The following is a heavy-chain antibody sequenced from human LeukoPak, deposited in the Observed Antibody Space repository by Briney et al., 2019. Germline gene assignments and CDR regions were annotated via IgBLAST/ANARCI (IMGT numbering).Heavy chain of an antibody. CDR1: GYIFTSYY. CDR2: VYPSAGTS. V-gene: IGHV1-46*03. Sequence: ASVKVSCKASGYIFTSYYMQRVRQAPGQGLEWLGVVYPSAGTSDPAQRFRARITLSDDTSTSTAYMELRSLKSEDTAIYFCVREYHGGYFDFWGQGTLVTVSS. J-gene: IGHJ4*02. CDR3: VREYHGGYFDF. D-gene: IGHD3-16*01.